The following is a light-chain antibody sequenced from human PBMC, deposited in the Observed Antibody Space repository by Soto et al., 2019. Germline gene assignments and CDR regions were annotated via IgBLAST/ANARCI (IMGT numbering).Light chain of an antibody. CDR2: GAS. J-gene: IGKJ3*01. CDR1: QSVSSSY. CDR3: QQYGSSPLFT. Sequence: EIVLTQSPGTLSLSPGERATLSCRASQSVSSSYFAWYQQKPGQAPRLLIYGASSRATGIPDRFSGSGSGTDFTLTISRLEPEGFAVYYCQQYGSSPLFTFGPGTKVDIK. V-gene: IGKV3-20*01.